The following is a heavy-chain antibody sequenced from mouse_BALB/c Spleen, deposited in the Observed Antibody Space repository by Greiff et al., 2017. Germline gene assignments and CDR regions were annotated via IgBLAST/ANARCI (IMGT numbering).Heavy chain of an antibody. CDR3: ARGLRYSDMDY. Sequence: VQLQQSGAELVRPGTSVKISCEASGYTFTNAWLGWVKQSPGHGLEWVGDIYPGGGYTNYNEKFKGKATLTADTSSSTAYMQLSSLTSGDSAVYLCARGLRYSDMDYWGRGTSVTVSS. CDR2: IYPGGGYT. J-gene: IGHJ4*01. CDR1: GYTFTNAW. V-gene: IGHV1-63*02. D-gene: IGHD2-4*01.